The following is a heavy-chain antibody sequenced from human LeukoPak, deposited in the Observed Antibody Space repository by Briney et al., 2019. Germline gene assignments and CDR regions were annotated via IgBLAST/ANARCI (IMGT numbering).Heavy chain of an antibody. V-gene: IGHV3-15*07. CDR1: GLLFCHAW. D-gene: IGHD2-15*01. CDR3: TTEARANLGYCSGGSCQFDY. Sequence: GGPLTLFCAVSGLLFCHAWMNGARRAREEGPEWDGCIKSKTEGGIKDYAARVKRSFTISRDDSENTLYLQMNSLKTEDTAVYYCTTEARANLGYCSGGSCQFDYWDQGTLVSVSS. CDR2: IKSKTEGGIK. J-gene: IGHJ4*02.